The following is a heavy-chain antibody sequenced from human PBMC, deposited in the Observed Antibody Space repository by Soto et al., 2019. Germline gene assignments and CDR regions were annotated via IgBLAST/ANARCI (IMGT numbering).Heavy chain of an antibody. V-gene: IGHV4-39*01. D-gene: IGHD6-19*01. CDR3: QLYSSGWYFNGMDV. J-gene: IGHJ6*02. CDR2: IYYSGST. CDR1: GCSISSSSYY. Sequence: SETLSLTYTVSGCSISSSSYYWGWIRQPPGKGLEWIGSIYYSGSTYYNPSLKSRVTISVDTSKNQFSLKLSSVTAADTAVYYCQLYSSGWYFNGMDVWGQGTTVT.